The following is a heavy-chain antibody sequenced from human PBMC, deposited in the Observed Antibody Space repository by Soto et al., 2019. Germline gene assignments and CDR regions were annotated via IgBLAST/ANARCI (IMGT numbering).Heavy chain of an antibody. CDR3: ARDRFRNYNYGMDV. J-gene: IGHJ6*01. CDR1: VFTFSIYG. D-gene: IGHD3-3*01. V-gene: IGHV3-30*14. Sequence: WGALLVSCASSVFTFSIYGMRWVRQAPGKGLEWVAVISYDGGNKFYTDSVKGRFTISRDNSKNSLYLQMNSLSAEDKAVYYCARDRFRNYNYGMDVWGQGTTVTVS. CDR2: ISYDGGNK.